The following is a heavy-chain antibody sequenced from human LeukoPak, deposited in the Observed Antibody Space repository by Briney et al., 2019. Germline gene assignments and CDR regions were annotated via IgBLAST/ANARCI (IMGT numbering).Heavy chain of an antibody. Sequence: ASVKVSCKASGYTFTSYGISWMRQAPGQGLEWMGWISAYNGNTNYAQKLQGRVTMPTDTATSTAYMELRSLRSDDSAVYYCARVGGYDFWSGYFDYYYYMDVWGKGTTVTVSS. J-gene: IGHJ6*03. CDR3: ARVGGYDFWSGYFDYYYYMDV. D-gene: IGHD3-3*01. CDR2: ISAYNGNT. CDR1: GYTFTSYG. V-gene: IGHV1-18*01.